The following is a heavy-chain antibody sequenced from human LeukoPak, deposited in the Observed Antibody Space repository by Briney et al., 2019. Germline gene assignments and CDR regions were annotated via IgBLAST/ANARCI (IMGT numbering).Heavy chain of an antibody. CDR2: IYYSGST. D-gene: IGHD3-22*01. Sequence: PSETLSLTCTVSGGSISSSSYYWGWIRQPPGKGLEWIGSIYYSGSTYYNPSLKSRVTISVDTSKNQFSLKLSSVTAADTAVYYCASALGDSSGYYSGGYAFDIWGQGTMVTVSS. CDR1: GGSISSSSYY. V-gene: IGHV4-39*07. CDR3: ASALGDSSGYYSGGYAFDI. J-gene: IGHJ3*02.